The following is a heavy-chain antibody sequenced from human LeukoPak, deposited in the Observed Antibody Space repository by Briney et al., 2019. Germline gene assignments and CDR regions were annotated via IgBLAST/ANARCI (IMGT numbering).Heavy chain of an antibody. D-gene: IGHD4-23*01. J-gene: IGHJ5*02. CDR1: GYTFTSYG. Sequence: ASVKVSCKASGYTFTSYGISWVRQAPGQGLEWMGWISANNGNTNYAQKLQGRLTMTTDTSTSTAYMELRSLRSDDTAVYYCARGEVYGGNSEGWFDPWGQGTLVTVSS. CDR2: ISANNGNT. CDR3: ARGEVYGGNSEGWFDP. V-gene: IGHV1-18*01.